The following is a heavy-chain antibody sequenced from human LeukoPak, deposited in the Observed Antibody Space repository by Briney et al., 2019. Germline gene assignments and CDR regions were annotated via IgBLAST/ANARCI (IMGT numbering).Heavy chain of an antibody. J-gene: IGHJ4*02. CDR3: ARSLTIFGVVIPSFDY. CDR1: GLSFSSYT. D-gene: IGHD3-3*01. CDR2: ISSSSSYI. Sequence: GGSLRLSCAASGLSFSSYTMNWVRQAPEKGLEWVSPISSSSSYIYYTDSVKGRFTISRDNAKNSLYLQMNSLRAEDTAVYYCARSLTIFGVVIPSFDYWGQGTLVTVSS. V-gene: IGHV3-21*01.